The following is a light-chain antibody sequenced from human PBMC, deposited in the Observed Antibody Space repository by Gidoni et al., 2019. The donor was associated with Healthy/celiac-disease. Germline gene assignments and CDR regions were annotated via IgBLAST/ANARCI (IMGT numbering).Light chain of an antibody. Sequence: NFMLTQPHSVSASPGNTVTISCTRSSGSIPSNYVQWYQQRPGSSPTTVIYEDNQRPSGVPDRFSGSIDSSSNSASLTISGLKTEDEADYYCQSYDSSNQVFGGGTKLTVL. CDR2: EDN. J-gene: IGLJ3*02. CDR3: QSYDSSNQV. V-gene: IGLV6-57*01. CDR1: SGSIPSNY.